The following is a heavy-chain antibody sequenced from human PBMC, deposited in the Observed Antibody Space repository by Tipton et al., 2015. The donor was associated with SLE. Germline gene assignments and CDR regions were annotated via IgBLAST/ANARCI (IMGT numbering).Heavy chain of an antibody. Sequence: QLVQSGGGLVQPGGSLRLSCAASGFAVSSNYMSWVRQAPGKGLEWVSIIYSGGSTYYADSVKGRFTISRDNSKNTLYLQMNSLRAEDTAVYYCARDEYSGYDMAYWGQGTLVTVSS. CDR1: GFAVSSNY. CDR3: ARDEYSGYDMAY. CDR2: IYSGGST. V-gene: IGHV3-66*01. D-gene: IGHD5-12*01. J-gene: IGHJ4*02.